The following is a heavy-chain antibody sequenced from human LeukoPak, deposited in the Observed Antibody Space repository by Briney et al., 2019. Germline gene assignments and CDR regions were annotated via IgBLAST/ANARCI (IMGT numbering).Heavy chain of an antibody. V-gene: IGHV4-4*07. J-gene: IGHJ4*02. Sequence: SETLSLTCSVSGGSISSYWWSWIRQPAGKGLEFIGRIYTTGRTNYNPSLKSRVSMSVDASKNKFSLELRSVTAADTAVYFCARAGYTISSYRFDYWGQGALVTVSS. CDR2: IYTTGRT. CDR1: GGSISSYW. D-gene: IGHD3-16*02. CDR3: ARAGYTISSYRFDY.